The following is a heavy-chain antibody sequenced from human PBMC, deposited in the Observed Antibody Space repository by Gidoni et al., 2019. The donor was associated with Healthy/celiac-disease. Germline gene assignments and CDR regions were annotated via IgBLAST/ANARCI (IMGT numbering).Heavy chain of an antibody. Sequence: QLQLQESGSGLVKPSQTLSLTCAVSGGSISSGGYSWSWIRQPPGKGLEWIGYIYHSGSPSYNPSLKSRVTISVDGSKNQFSLKLSSVTAADTAVYYCARGRGGGGKLSFDYWGQGTLVTVSS. J-gene: IGHJ4*02. CDR3: ARGRGGGGKLSFDY. CDR1: GGSISSGGYS. CDR2: IYHSGSP. D-gene: IGHD2-15*01. V-gene: IGHV4-30-2*01.